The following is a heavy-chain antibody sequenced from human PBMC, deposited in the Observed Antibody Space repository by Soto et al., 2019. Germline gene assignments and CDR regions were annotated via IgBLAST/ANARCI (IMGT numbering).Heavy chain of an antibody. D-gene: IGHD2-21*01. Sequence: QITLKESGPTLVRPTQTLTLTCAFSGFSLSTSGVGVGWIRQPPGKALEWLAVIYWDDSKHYSPSLRSRLTIPKDTPNTQVVVTLRNMEPLDTGTYSCAHKGQELWPPDYWGQGTLVTVSS. CDR2: IYWDDSK. CDR3: AHKGQELWPPDY. CDR1: GFSLSTSGVG. J-gene: IGHJ4*02. V-gene: IGHV2-5*02.